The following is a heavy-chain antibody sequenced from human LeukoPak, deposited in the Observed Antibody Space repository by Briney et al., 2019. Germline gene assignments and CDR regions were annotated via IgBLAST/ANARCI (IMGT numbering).Heavy chain of an antibody. CDR1: GGSISSSSYY. J-gene: IGHJ6*02. CDR2: IYYSGST. Sequence: PSETLSLTCTVSGGSISSSSYYWGWIRQPPGKGLEWIGSIYYSGSTYYNPSLKSRVTISVDTSKNQFSLKLSSVTAADTAVYYCARVPPSSSWYAYYYGLDVWGQGTTVTVSS. D-gene: IGHD6-13*01. V-gene: IGHV4-39*01. CDR3: ARVPPSSSWYAYYYGLDV.